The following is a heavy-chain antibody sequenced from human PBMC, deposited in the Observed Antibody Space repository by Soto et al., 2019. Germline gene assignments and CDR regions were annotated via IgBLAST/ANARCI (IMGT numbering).Heavy chain of an antibody. Sequence: ASVKVSCKASGYTFTSYDINWVRQATGQGLEWMGWMNPNSGNTGYAKKFQGRVTMTRNTSISTAFMELSSLRSEDTAVYYCARMVYYYYYMDVWGKGTTVTVSS. J-gene: IGHJ6*03. D-gene: IGHD2-8*01. CDR1: GYTFTSYD. V-gene: IGHV1-8*01. CDR2: MNPNSGNT. CDR3: ARMVYYYYYMDV.